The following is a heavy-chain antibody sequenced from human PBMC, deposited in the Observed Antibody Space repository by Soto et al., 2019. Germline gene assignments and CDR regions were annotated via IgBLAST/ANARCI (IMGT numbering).Heavy chain of an antibody. V-gene: IGHV3-23*01. Sequence: EVQLLESGGGLVQPGGSLRLSCSASGFTFSNYVMAWVRQAPGKGLEWVSAITGSGDTTYYADSVKGRFTVSRDNSRNTLYLQMNSLRGEDTALYYCARKRSYGDYDYWFDPCGQGTLVTVSS. D-gene: IGHD4-17*01. J-gene: IGHJ5*02. CDR1: GFTFSNYV. CDR3: ARKRSYGDYDYWFDP. CDR2: ITGSGDTT.